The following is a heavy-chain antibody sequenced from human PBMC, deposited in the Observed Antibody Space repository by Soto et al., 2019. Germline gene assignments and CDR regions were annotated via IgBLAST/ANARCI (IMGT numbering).Heavy chain of an antibody. D-gene: IGHD3-22*01. CDR1: GGTFSSYA. V-gene: IGHV1-69*01. Sequence: QVQLVQSGAEVKKPGSSVKVSCTASGGTFSSYAISWVRQAPGQGLEWMGGIIPIFGTANYAQKFQGRVTITADESTSTAYMELSSLRSEDTAVYYCARDRSVYYDSSGYPGYYFDYWGQGTLVTVSS. CDR3: ARDRSVYYDSSGYPGYYFDY. CDR2: IIPIFGTA. J-gene: IGHJ4*02.